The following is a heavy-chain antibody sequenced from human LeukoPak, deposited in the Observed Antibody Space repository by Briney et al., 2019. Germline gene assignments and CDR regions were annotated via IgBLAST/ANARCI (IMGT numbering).Heavy chain of an antibody. CDR2: ISGSGGKT. CDR1: GFPFNIYA. V-gene: IGHV3-23*01. CDR3: AKGANWGSPDY. D-gene: IGHD7-27*01. J-gene: IGHJ4*02. Sequence: GGSLRLSCAASGFPFNIYAMNWVRQAPGKGLEWVSGISGSGGKTYYADSVKGRFTISRDNSKNTLYLQMDSLRAEDTAVYYCAKGANWGSPDYWGQGTLVTVSS.